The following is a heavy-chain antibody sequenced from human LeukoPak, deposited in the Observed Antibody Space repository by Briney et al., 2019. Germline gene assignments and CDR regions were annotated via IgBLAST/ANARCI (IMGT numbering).Heavy chain of an antibody. J-gene: IGHJ4*02. CDR1: GFTFSSYG. CDR3: AKSLEDYSSLYYFDY. D-gene: IGHD6-13*01. Sequence: PGGSLRLSCAASGFTFSSYGMHWVRQAPGKGLEWVAFIRYDGSNKYYADSVKGRFTISRDNSKNTLYLQMNSLRAEDTAVYYCAKSLEDYSSLYYFDYWGQGTLVTVSS. CDR2: IRYDGSNK. V-gene: IGHV3-30*02.